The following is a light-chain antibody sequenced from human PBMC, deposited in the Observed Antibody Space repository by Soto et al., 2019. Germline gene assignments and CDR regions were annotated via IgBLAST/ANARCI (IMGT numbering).Light chain of an antibody. Sequence: DIQMTQSLSSLSSSLGDRVTLTCRASQTINCFFNWHQQKPGTAPKLLIYATYKLQSGVPSWISGSGSGTDFTLTITSLLPEYFATYYCQQSYISPYTFGQGTKVDIK. CDR1: QTINCF. CDR2: ATY. J-gene: IGKJ2*01. V-gene: IGKV1-39*01. CDR3: QQSYISPYT.